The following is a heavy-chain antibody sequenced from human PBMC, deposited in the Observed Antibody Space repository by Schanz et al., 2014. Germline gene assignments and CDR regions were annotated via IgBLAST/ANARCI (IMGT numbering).Heavy chain of an antibody. CDR2: IGNGGVTI. CDR3: ARGGFFDSTSFDS. J-gene: IGHJ4*02. Sequence: VQLVESGGGLVQPGGSLRLSCTASGFPFSDYFMAWIRQPPGRGLEWVSYIGNGGVTIYYADSVKGRFTMSRDNAKNSVFLQMNSLRAEDTAVYYCARGGFFDSTSFDSWGQGTLVTVSS. D-gene: IGHD2-2*01. CDR1: GFPFSDYF. V-gene: IGHV3-11*01.